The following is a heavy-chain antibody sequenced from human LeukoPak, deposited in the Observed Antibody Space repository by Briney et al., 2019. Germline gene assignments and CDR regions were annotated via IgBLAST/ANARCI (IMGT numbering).Heavy chain of an antibody. CDR3: ARDLNLYYYDSSGRGLDP. J-gene: IGHJ5*02. Sequence: GASVKVSCKASGYYSISWVRQAPGQGLEWMGWIGAYNGNTKYAPKLQGRVTMTTDTYTNTAYMELRSLTSDATAVYFCARDLNLYYYDSSGRGLDPWGQGTLVTVSS. CDR1: GYYS. V-gene: IGHV1-18*01. D-gene: IGHD3-22*01. CDR2: IGAYNGNT.